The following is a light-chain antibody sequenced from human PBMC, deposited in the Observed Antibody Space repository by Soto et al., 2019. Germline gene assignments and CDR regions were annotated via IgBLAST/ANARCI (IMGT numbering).Light chain of an antibody. CDR2: YDD. CDR1: SSNIGGNA. V-gene: IGLV1-51*01. Sequence: QSVLTQPPSVSASPGQKASISCSGSSSNIGGNAVAWYQQRPRTAPKLLIYYDDKRPSGIPDRFSGSKSGPSATLGITGFKTGDEADYFCGSWDSTLSAYVFATRATVSVL. J-gene: IGLJ1*01. CDR3: GSWDSTLSAYV.